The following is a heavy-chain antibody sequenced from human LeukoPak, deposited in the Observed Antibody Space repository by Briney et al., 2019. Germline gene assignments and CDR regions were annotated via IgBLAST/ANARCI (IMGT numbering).Heavy chain of an antibody. CDR1: GFTFSTYA. CDR3: ARDLLYGGNSDILDY. Sequence: PGGSLRLSCAASGFTFSTYAMHWVRQAPGKGLEWVAVISYDVSKTYYADSVKGRFTISRDNSKNTLYLQMNSLRAEDTAVYYCARDLLYGGNSDILDYWGQGTLVTVSS. V-gene: IGHV3-30*04. CDR2: ISYDVSKT. D-gene: IGHD4-23*01. J-gene: IGHJ4*02.